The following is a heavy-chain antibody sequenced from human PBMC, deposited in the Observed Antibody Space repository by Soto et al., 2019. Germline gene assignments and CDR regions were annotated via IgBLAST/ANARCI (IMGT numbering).Heavy chain of an antibody. CDR2: ISAYNGNT. CDR1: GYTFTSDG. J-gene: IGHJ6*02. CDR3: ARGHRPVSTTYSSGWGPTYYYYGMDV. D-gene: IGHD6-19*01. V-gene: IGHV1-18*01. Sequence: ASVMVSCKDSGYTFTSDGISWVRQAPGQGLEWIGWISAYNGNTNYAQKLQGRVTMTTDTSTSTAYMELRSLRSDDTAVYYCARGHRPVSTTYSSGWGPTYYYYGMDVWSQGTTVTAAS.